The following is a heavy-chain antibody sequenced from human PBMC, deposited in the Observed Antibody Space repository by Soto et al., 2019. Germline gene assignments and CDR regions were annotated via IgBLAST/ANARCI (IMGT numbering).Heavy chain of an antibody. D-gene: IGHD3-10*01. CDR3: ATSYGSGYRAFDY. Sequence: QVQLVQSGAEVKRPGSSVKVSCKACGDTFSFYSINWVRQAPGLGLEWMGRVNPILSLSNYAQRFQGRVTMTADKSTSTAYMVISSLRSEDTAIYYCATSYGSGYRAFDYWGQGAQVIVSS. V-gene: IGHV1-69*02. CDR1: GDTFSFYS. J-gene: IGHJ4*02. CDR2: VNPILSLS.